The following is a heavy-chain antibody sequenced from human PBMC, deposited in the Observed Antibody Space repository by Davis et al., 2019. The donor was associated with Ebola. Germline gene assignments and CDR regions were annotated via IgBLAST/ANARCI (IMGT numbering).Heavy chain of an antibody. CDR2: ISSDGSST. CDR3: ARVQAYYDSSGYYSDAFDI. J-gene: IGHJ3*02. CDR1: GFIFSTYV. D-gene: IGHD3-22*01. V-gene: IGHV3-74*01. Sequence: GESLKISCSASGFIFSTYVMSWVRQAPGKGLVWVSRISSDGSSTTYADSVKGRFTISRDNAKNTLFLQMNSLRGEDTAVYYCARVQAYYDSSGYYSDAFDIWGQGTMVTVSS.